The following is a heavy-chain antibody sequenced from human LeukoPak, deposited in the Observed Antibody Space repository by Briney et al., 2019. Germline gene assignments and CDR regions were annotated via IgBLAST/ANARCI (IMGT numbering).Heavy chain of an antibody. D-gene: IGHD3-10*01. CDR2: ISRNNDNI. Sequence: GGSLRLSCETSGVFFSRFDMNWVRQAPGKGLEWVSSISRNNDNIYYTASVRGRFTVFRDNAENSVSLQMNSLRVEDTATYYCARDPEVLRGGEIDNDHWGQGTLVTVSS. CDR1: GVFFSRFD. CDR3: ARDPEVLRGGEIDNDH. J-gene: IGHJ4*02. V-gene: IGHV3-48*04.